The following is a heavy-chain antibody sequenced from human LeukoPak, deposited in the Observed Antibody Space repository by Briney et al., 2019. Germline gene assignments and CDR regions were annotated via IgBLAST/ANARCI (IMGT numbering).Heavy chain of an antibody. CDR3: AKYGNSGWVIDN. CDR1: GGSIGSDY. CDR2: VYYTGGT. Sequence: SETLSLTCTVSGGSIGSDYWTWIRQPPGKGLEYIGYVYYTGGTNYNPSLKSRVTISVDTSKNQFSLKLSSVTAADTAVYFCAKYGNSGWVIDNWGQGTLVTVSS. J-gene: IGHJ4*02. D-gene: IGHD6-19*01. V-gene: IGHV4-59*08.